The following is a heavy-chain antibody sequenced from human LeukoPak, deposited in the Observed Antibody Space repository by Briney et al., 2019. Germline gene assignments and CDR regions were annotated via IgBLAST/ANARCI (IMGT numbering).Heavy chain of an antibody. J-gene: IGHJ4*02. D-gene: IGHD3-16*02. CDR2: IYSGGST. Sequence: GGTLRLSCAASGFTVSSNYMSWVRQAPGKGLEWVSVIYSGGSTYYADSVKGRFTISRDNAKNSLSLQMNSLRAEDTAVYYCARDGEGLRLGELSLYREDYFDYWGQGTLVTVSS. CDR3: ARDGEGLRLGELSLYREDYFDY. V-gene: IGHV3-66*01. CDR1: GFTVSSNY.